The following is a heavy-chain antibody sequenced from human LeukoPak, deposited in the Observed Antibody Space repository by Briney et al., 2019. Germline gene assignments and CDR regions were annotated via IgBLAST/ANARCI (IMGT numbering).Heavy chain of an antibody. D-gene: IGHD2-2*01. CDR3: ARDDRYCSSTSCFLGWFDP. V-gene: IGHV3-21*01. J-gene: IGHJ5*02. CDR2: ISSSSSYI. CDR1: GFTFSSYS. Sequence: GGSLRLSCAASGFTFSSYSMNWVRQAPGKGLEWVSSISSSSSYIYYADSVKGRFTISRDNAKISLYLQMNSLRAEDTAVYYCARDDRYCSSTSCFLGWFDPWGQGTLVTVSS.